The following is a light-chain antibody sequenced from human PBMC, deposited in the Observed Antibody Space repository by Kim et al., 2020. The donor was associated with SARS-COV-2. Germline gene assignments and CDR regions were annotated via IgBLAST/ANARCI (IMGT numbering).Light chain of an antibody. CDR2: DVT. V-gene: IGLV2-11*01. Sequence: GQAVDISCTGTSSDVGRYNKFSWYQQHPGKAPKLMIYDVTKRPSGVPDRFSGSKSGNTASLTISGLQAEDETDYYCSSYAGSYTWVFGGGTKLTVL. J-gene: IGLJ3*02. CDR1: SSDVGRYNK. CDR3: SSYAGSYTWV.